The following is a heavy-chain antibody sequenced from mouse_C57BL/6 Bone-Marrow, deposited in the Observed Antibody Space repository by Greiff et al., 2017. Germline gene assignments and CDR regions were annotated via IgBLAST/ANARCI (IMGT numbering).Heavy chain of an antibody. D-gene: IGHD2-4*01. CDR2: INSDGGST. CDR3: ARWGPYDYPFAY. J-gene: IGHJ3*01. Sequence: EVHLVESGGGLVQPGESLKLSCESNEYEFPSHDMSWVRKTPEKRLELVAAINSDGGSTYYPDTMERRFIISRDNTKKTLDLQMSSLRSEDTALYYCARWGPYDYPFAYWGQGTLVTVSA. V-gene: IGHV5-2*01. CDR1: EYEFPSHD.